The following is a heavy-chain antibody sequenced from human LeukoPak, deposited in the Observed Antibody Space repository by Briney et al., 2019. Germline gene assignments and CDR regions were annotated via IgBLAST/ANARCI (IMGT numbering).Heavy chain of an antibody. CDR2: INPNSGGT. D-gene: IGHD7-27*01. J-gene: IGHJ4*02. Sequence: GASVKVSCKASGYTFTGYYMHWVRQAPGQGLEWMGWINPNSGGTNYAQKFQGRVTMTRDTSISTAYMELSRLRSDDTAVYYCARPRVRLTGGYYFDYWGQGTLVTVSS. CDR1: GYTFTGYY. V-gene: IGHV1-2*02. CDR3: ARPRVRLTGGYYFDY.